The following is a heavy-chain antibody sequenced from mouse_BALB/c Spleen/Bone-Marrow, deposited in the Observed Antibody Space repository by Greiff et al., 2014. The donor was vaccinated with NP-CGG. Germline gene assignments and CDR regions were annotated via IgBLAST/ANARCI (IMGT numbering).Heavy chain of an antibody. D-gene: IGHD2-4*01. CDR1: GYTSTSYW. CDR2: IDPSDSYT. J-gene: IGHJ1*01. V-gene: IGHV1S127*01. CDR3: TRGDYDWYFDV. Sequence: VQLQQSGAELVKPGASVKMSCKASGYTSTSYWIHWVKQRPGQGLEWIGVIDPSDSYTSYNQKFKGKATLTVDTSSSTAYMQLSSLTSEDSAVYYCTRGDYDWYFDVWGAGTTVTVSS.